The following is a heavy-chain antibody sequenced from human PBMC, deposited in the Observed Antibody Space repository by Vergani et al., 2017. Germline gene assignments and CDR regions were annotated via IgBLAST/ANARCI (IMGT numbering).Heavy chain of an antibody. V-gene: IGHV1-2*02. D-gene: IGHD3-3*01. CDR1: GYTFTGYY. J-gene: IGHJ5*02. CDR2: INPNSGGT. CDR3: AGTRRYYDFWSGYYWFDP. Sequence: QVQLVQSGAEVKKPGASVKVSCKASGYTFTGYYMHWVRQAPGQGLEWMGWINPNSGGTNYAQKFQGRVTMTRDTSISTAYMELSRLRSDDTAVYYCAGTRRYYDFWSGYYWFDPWSQGTLVTVSS.